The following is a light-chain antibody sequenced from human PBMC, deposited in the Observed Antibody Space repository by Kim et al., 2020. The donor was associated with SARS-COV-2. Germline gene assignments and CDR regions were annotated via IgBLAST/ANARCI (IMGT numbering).Light chain of an antibody. CDR3: QQYANSPIT. CDR1: QSVTSNF. CDR2: GAS. J-gene: IGKJ5*01. V-gene: IGKV3-20*01. Sequence: SPGERGTRSYRASQSVTSNFLAWYQHKPGQAPRLLIYGASSRATGIPDRVSGSGSGTDFTLTISRLEPEDFAVYYCQQYANSPITFGQGTRLEIK.